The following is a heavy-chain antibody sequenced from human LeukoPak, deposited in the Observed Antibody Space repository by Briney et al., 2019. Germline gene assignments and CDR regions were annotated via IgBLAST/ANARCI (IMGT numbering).Heavy chain of an antibody. CDR1: GFTFSSYG. J-gene: IGHJ4*02. CDR3: AKDSLTVPRPYYFDY. Sequence: GGSLRLSCAASGFTFSSYGMHWVRQAPGKGLEWVAVIWYDGSNKYYADSVKGRFTISRDNSKNTLYLQMNSLRAEDTAVYYCAKDSLTVPRPYYFDYWGQGTLVAVSS. D-gene: IGHD1-14*01. V-gene: IGHV3-33*06. CDR2: IWYDGSNK.